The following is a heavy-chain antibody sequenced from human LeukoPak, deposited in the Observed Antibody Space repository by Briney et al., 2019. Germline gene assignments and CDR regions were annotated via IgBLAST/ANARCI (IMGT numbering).Heavy chain of an antibody. V-gene: IGHV3-48*04. Sequence: GGSLRLSCAASGFTFSSYSMIWVRQAPGKGLEWVSYISSSSTTIYYADSVKGRFTISRDNAKNSLYLQMNSLRAEDTAVYYCAELGITMIGGVWGKGTTVTISS. CDR1: GFTFSSYS. D-gene: IGHD3-10*02. CDR3: AELGITMIGGV. CDR2: ISSSSTTI. J-gene: IGHJ6*04.